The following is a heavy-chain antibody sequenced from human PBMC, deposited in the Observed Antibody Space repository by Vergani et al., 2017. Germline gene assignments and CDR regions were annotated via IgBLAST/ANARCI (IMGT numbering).Heavy chain of an antibody. D-gene: IGHD4-11*01. CDR1: GFTFSNYA. CDR2: ISYDETKK. Sequence: QVQLVESGGGVFQPGRSLRLSCAASGFTFSNYAMHWVRQAPGKGLEWVAVISYDETKKYYRDSVKGRFIISRDNSKNTLFLQMNSLRAEDTALYYCARTKSFYYSNYDVGVGPFDYWGQGTLVTVSS. J-gene: IGHJ4*02. CDR3: ARTKSFYYSNYDVGVGPFDY. V-gene: IGHV3-30-3*01.